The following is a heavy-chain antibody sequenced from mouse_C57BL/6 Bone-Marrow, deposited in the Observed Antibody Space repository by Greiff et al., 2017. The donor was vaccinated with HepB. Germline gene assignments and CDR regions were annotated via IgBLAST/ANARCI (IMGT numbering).Heavy chain of an antibody. CDR3: ARRGHYYAMDY. D-gene: IGHD3-3*01. CDR2: ISSGGSYT. Sequence: EVQRVESGGDLVKPGGSLKLSCAASGFTFSSYGMSWVRQTPDKRLEWVATISSGGSYTYYPDSVKGRFTISRDNAKNTLYLQMSSLKSEYTAMYYCARRGHYYAMDYWGQGTSVTVSS. V-gene: IGHV5-6*01. J-gene: IGHJ4*01. CDR1: GFTFSSYG.